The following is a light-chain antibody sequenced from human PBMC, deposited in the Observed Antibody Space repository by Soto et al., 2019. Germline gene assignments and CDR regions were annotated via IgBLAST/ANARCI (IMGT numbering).Light chain of an antibody. J-gene: IGKJ2*01. CDR1: QSITTW. V-gene: IGKV1-5*03. CDR3: QHYNDYKYT. Sequence: IQMTQSHSTRSASGGDRGTITCRDSQSITTWLAWYQPKPGKAPKLLIYKATNVQSGVPSRFSGSGYGTDFSLSISSLQHEDFSIYYCQHYNDYKYTFGQGTKMEIK. CDR2: KAT.